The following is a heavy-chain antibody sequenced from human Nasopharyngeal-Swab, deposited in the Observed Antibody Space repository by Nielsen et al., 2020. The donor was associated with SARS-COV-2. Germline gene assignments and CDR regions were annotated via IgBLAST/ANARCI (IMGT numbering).Heavy chain of an antibody. Sequence: GESLKISCVASGFTFSSYAMNWVRQAPGKGLEWVSAISRTYSTYYADSVRGRFTVSRDNSKNTLYLQMSSLRAGDTAVYYCAKGTGMTYRAIDYWGQGTLVTVSS. V-gene: IGHV3-23*01. CDR1: GFTFSSYA. CDR2: ISRTYST. J-gene: IGHJ4*02. D-gene: IGHD1-14*01. CDR3: AKGTGMTYRAIDY.